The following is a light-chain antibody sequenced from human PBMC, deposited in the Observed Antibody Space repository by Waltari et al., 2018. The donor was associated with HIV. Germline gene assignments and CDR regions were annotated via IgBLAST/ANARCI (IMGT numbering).Light chain of an antibody. CDR1: NIGTKS. Sequence: SYVLTQPPSVSVAPGQTARITCGGNNIGTKSVHWYQQKPGQSPVLVVYDYSDRPSERFSGSISGNTATLTISTVEAGDEADYYCQVWDSTSDLRVVFGGGTELTVL. CDR3: QVWDSTSDLRVV. CDR2: DYS. V-gene: IGLV3-21*02. J-gene: IGLJ2*01.